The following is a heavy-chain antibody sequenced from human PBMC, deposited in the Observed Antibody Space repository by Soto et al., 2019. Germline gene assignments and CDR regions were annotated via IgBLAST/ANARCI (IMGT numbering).Heavy chain of an antibody. J-gene: IGHJ4*02. Sequence: PSETLSLTCAVYGGSFSGYYWSWIRQPPGKGLEWIGEINHSGSTNYNPSLKSRVTISVDTSKNQFSLRLSSVTAADTAVYYCARTHDYIWGSYRSYYFDYWGQGTLVTLSS. CDR2: INHSGST. CDR1: GGSFSGYY. CDR3: ARTHDYIWGSYRSYYFDY. D-gene: IGHD3-16*02. V-gene: IGHV4-34*01.